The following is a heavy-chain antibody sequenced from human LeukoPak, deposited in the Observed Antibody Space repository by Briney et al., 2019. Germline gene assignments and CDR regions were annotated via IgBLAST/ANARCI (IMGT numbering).Heavy chain of an antibody. V-gene: IGHV4-34*01. J-gene: IGHJ4*02. CDR1: GGSFSGYY. CDR2: INHSGST. D-gene: IGHD3-22*01. Sequence: SETLSLTCAVYGGSFSGYYWSWIRQPPGKGLEWIGEINHSGSTNYNPSLKSRVTISVDTSKNQFSLKLSSVTAADTAVYYCARGPPHLYDSSGYYAPFDYWGQGTLVTVSS. CDR3: ARGPPHLYDSSGYYAPFDY.